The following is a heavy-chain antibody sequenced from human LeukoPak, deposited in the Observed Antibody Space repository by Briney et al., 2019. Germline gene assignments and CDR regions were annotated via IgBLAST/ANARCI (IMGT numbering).Heavy chain of an antibody. J-gene: IGHJ3*02. CDR1: GGPFSSGSYS. Sequence: PSETLSLTCTVSGGPFSSGSYSWSWIRQPPGKGLEWIGYIYHSGSTYYNPSLKSRVTISVDRSKNQFSLKLSSVTAADTAVYYCARSRLNYYGSANHDAFDIWGQGTMVTVSS. V-gene: IGHV4-30-2*01. D-gene: IGHD3-10*01. CDR2: IYHSGST. CDR3: ARSRLNYYGSANHDAFDI.